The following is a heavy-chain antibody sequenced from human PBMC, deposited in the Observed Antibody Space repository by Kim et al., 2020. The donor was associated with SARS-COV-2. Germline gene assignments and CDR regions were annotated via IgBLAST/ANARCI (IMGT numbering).Heavy chain of an antibody. CDR3: ARVGRAPGIAAAGTLDY. J-gene: IGHJ4*02. Sequence: SETLSLTCAVYGGSFSGYYWSWIRQPPGKGLEWIGEINHSGSTNYNPSLKSRVTISVDTSKNQFSLKLSSVTAADTAVYYCARVGRAPGIAAAGTLDYWGQGTLVTVSS. CDR1: GGSFSGYY. CDR2: INHSGST. D-gene: IGHD6-13*01. V-gene: IGHV4-34*01.